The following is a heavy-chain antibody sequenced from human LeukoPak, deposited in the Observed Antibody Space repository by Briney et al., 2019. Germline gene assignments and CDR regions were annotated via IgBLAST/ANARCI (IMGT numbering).Heavy chain of an antibody. CDR1: GGSISSSSYY. CDR2: IYYSGST. V-gene: IGHV4-39*07. Sequence: PSETLSLTCTVSGGSISSSSYYWGWIRQPPGKGLEWIGSIYYSGSTYYNPSLKSRVTISVDTSKNQFSLKLSSVTAADTAVYYCARANFWSGYYFYFQHWGQGTLVTVSS. J-gene: IGHJ1*01. CDR3: ARANFWSGYYFYFQH. D-gene: IGHD3-3*01.